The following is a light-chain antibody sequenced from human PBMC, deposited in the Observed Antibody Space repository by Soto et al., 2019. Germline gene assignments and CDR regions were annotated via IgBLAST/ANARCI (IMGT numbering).Light chain of an antibody. Sequence: DIRMTQSPSTLSASVGDRVTITCRASQSISSYLNWYQQKPGKAPKLLIYAASSLQSGVPSRFSGSGSGTDFTLTISRLEPEDFAVYYCQQYETFGQGTKVDI. CDR2: AAS. CDR1: QSISSY. CDR3: QQYET. J-gene: IGKJ1*01. V-gene: IGKV1-39*01.